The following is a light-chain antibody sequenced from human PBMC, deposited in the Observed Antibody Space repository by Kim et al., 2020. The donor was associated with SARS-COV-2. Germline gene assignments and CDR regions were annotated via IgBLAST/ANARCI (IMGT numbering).Light chain of an antibody. CDR2: DAS. CDR1: QSVSSY. J-gene: IGKJ4*01. Sequence: FPPGGRAPLACRASQSVSSYLAWYQQKPGQAPRLLIYDASNRATGIPARFSGSGSGTDFTLTISSLEPEDFALYYCQQRSNWRLTFGGGTKVDIK. V-gene: IGKV3-11*01. CDR3: QQRSNWRLT.